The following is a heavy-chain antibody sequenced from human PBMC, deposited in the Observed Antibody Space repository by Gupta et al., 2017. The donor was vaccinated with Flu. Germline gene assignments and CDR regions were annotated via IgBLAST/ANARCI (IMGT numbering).Heavy chain of an antibody. Sequence: QVHVVQSGPEVKKPGASVKVSCKTSGYTFSYYGITWVRQAPGQGLDWMGWISPQNGDTNDAQKFQGRVTMTTDKSTTTAYLELRSLRSDDTAVYYCARNKYSSAWEAFDYWGQGTLITVAS. D-gene: IGHD6-19*01. CDR1: GYTFSYYG. CDR2: ISPQNGDT. V-gene: IGHV1-18*01. CDR3: ARNKYSSAWEAFDY. J-gene: IGHJ4*02.